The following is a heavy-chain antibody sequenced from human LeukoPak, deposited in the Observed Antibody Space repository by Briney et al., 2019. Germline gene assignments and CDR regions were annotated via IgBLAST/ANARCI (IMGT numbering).Heavy chain of an antibody. CDR2: ISAYNGNT. V-gene: IGHV1-18*01. CDR3: ARAGAPYYYDSSGYYYFDY. Sequence: ASVKVSCKASGYTFTSYGISWVRQAPGQGLEWMGWISAYNGNTNYAQKLQGRVTMTTDTSTSTAYMELRSLRSDDTAVYYCARAGAPYYYDSSGYYYFDYWGQGTLVTVSS. J-gene: IGHJ4*02. CDR1: GYTFTSYG. D-gene: IGHD3-22*01.